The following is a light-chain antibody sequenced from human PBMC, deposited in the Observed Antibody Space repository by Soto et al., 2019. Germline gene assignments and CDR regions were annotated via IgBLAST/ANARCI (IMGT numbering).Light chain of an antibody. V-gene: IGKV1-9*01. J-gene: IGKJ4*01. CDR2: AAS. Sequence: DIPLTQSPSFLSASVGDRVTITCRASQDISSYLAWFHQKPGKAPKLLIYAASTLQSGVPSRFSGSGSGTEFTLTISSLQPEDFATYYCQQVNSYPLTFGGGTKVEIK. CDR1: QDISSY. CDR3: QQVNSYPLT.